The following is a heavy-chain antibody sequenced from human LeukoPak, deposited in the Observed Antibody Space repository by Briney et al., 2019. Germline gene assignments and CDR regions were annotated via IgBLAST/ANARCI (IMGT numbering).Heavy chain of an antibody. Sequence: SQTLSLTCAISGDSVSSNIAAWNWIRQSPSRGLEWLGRTYYRSWWSTDYAEPVRGRITITPDTSKNQFSLQLNSVTPEDTAVYYCARSGYFAEYFQHWGQGTLVTVSS. CDR1: GDSVSSNIAA. CDR2: TYYRSWWST. D-gene: IGHD3-22*01. V-gene: IGHV6-1*01. CDR3: ARSGYFAEYFQH. J-gene: IGHJ1*01.